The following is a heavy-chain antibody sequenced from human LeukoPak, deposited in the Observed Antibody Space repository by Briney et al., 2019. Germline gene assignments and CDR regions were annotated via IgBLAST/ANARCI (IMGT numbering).Heavy chain of an antibody. D-gene: IGHD6-19*01. CDR1: GGSISSYY. J-gene: IGHJ5*02. CDR2: IYYSGST. CDR3: AGDRDSSGHIDL. Sequence: SETLSLTCTVSGGSISSYYWSWIRQPPGKGLEWIGYIYYSGSTNYNPSLKGRVTISVDTSKNQFSLKLSSVTAADTAVYYCAGDRDSSGHIDLWGQGTLVTVSS. V-gene: IGHV4-59*01.